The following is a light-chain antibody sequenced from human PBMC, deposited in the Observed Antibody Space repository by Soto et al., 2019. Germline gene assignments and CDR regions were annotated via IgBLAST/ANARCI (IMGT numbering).Light chain of an antibody. CDR2: EVS. Sequence: QSALTQPASVSGPPGQSITISCTGTSSDVGCYGSVSWYQQHPGKAPKLMIYEVSNRPSGVSNRFSGSKSGNTASLTIAGLQAEDDADYYCSSYTSSGTYVFGTGTKVTVL. CDR1: SSDVGCYGS. V-gene: IGLV2-14*01. CDR3: SSYTSSGTYV. J-gene: IGLJ1*01.